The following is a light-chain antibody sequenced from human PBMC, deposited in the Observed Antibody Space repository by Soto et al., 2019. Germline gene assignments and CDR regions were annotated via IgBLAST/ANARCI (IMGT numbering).Light chain of an antibody. CDR2: DAS. J-gene: IGKJ3*01. CDR1: QDISNY. Sequence: DIQMTQSPSSLSASVGDRVTITCQASQDISNYLNWYQQKPGKAPKFLIYDASTLETGVPLRFSGSGSGTDFTFPISSLQPEDIGTYYCQQYDNLPLSFGPGTKVEI. CDR3: QQYDNLPLS. V-gene: IGKV1-33*01.